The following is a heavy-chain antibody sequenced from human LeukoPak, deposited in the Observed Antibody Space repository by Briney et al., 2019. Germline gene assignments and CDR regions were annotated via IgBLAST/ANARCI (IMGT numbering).Heavy chain of an antibody. D-gene: IGHD3-10*01. CDR3: ARGKYGSGSYSWFDP. Sequence: SVKGRFTISRDNAKNSLYLQMNSLRAEDTAVYYCARGKYGSGSYSWFDPWGQGTLVTVSS. J-gene: IGHJ5*02. V-gene: IGHV3-21*06.